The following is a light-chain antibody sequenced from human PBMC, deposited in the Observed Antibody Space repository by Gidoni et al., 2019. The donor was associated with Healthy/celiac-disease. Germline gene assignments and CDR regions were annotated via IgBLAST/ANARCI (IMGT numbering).Light chain of an antibody. J-gene: IGKJ4*01. CDR3: QQYYSPPPT. CDR2: AAS. V-gene: IGKV1-39*01. CDR1: QSISSY. Sequence: DIEMTQTPSSLSASVGDRVTSTCRASQSISSYLNWYQQKPGKAPKLLIYAASSLQSGVPSRFSGSGSGTDFTLTISSLQPEDFATYYCQQYYSPPPTFGGGTKVEIK.